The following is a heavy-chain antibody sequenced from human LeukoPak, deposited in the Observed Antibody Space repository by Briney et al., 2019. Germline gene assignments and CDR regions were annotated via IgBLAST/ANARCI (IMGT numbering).Heavy chain of an antibody. V-gene: IGHV3-48*03. J-gene: IGHJ4*02. D-gene: IGHD3/OR15-3a*01. Sequence: GGSLRLSCTASGFTFGNYEMSWVRQAPGKGLEWISYISNGAATIHYADSVKGRFTISRDNAKNSLSLHMNSLRVEDTAVYYCAKDDGLGEPLRYWGQGTLVTVSS. CDR3: AKDDGLGEPLRY. CDR2: ISNGAATI. CDR1: GFTFGNYE.